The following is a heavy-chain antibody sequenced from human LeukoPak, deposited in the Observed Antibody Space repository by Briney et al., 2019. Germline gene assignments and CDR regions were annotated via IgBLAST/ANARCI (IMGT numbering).Heavy chain of an antibody. J-gene: IGHJ4*02. CDR2: IGNKVSNYAT. D-gene: IGHD3-3*01. V-gene: IGHV3-73*01. CDR3: AGNYDSWTGLNY. Sequence: AXXXGXXXVGHIGNKVSNYATEYAASLRGRFTISRDDSKDTAYLQVNSLKTEDTAVYYCAGNYDSWTGLNYWGQGTLVTVSS.